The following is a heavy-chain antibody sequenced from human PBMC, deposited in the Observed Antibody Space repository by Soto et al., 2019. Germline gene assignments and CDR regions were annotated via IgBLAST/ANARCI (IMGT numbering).Heavy chain of an antibody. V-gene: IGHV1-69*13. CDR3: AILSSSSSWYNWFDA. CDR2: IIPIFGTA. J-gene: IGHJ5*02. D-gene: IGHD6-13*01. Sequence: ASLKVSCKASGGTFSSYAIGWLRQAPGQGLEWMGGIIPIFGTANYAQKFQGRATITADESTSTAYMELSSLRSEDTAVYYCAILSSSSSWYNWFDAWGQGTLVTVSS. CDR1: GGTFSSYA.